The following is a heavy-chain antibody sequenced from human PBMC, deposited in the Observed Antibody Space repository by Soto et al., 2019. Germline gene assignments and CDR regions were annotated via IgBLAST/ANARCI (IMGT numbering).Heavy chain of an antibody. CDR1: GFTFSSYA. D-gene: IGHD2-15*01. CDR3: AKKGILCSDDTCYSEDYYYYMDV. Sequence: GGSLRLSCADSGFTFSSYAITWVRQAPGKGLEWVSAISGGGGTTYYADSVKGRFTISRDNSKNTLYLQMNSLRAEDTAVYYCAKKGILCSDDTCYSEDYYYYMDVWGKGTTVTVSS. V-gene: IGHV3-23*01. CDR2: ISGGGGTT. J-gene: IGHJ6*03.